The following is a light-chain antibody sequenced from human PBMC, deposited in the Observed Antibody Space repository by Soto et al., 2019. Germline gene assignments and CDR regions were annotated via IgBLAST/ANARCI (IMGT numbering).Light chain of an antibody. CDR2: DAS. CDR3: QQRSNWPPTWT. CDR1: QSVSTY. V-gene: IGKV3-11*01. Sequence: IVLTQSPATLSLSPGERATLSCRASQSVSTYLAWYQQKPGQAPRLLIYDASKRATGIPVRFSGSGSGTDFTLTITSLEPEDFGVYYCQQRSNWPPTWTFGQGTKVDIK. J-gene: IGKJ1*01.